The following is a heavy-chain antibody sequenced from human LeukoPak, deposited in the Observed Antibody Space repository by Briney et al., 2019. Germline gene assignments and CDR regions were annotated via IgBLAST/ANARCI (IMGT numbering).Heavy chain of an antibody. CDR2: IYYSGST. J-gene: IGHJ4*02. CDR3: ARVPPTYYYGSGSYYKAGFIDY. Sequence: SQTLSLTCTVSGGSISSGGYYWSWIRQHPGTGLEWIGYIYYSGSTYYNPSLKSRVTISVDTSKNQFSLKLSSVTAADTAVYYCARVPPTYYYGSGSYYKAGFIDYWGQGTLVTVSS. D-gene: IGHD3-10*01. CDR1: GGSISSGGYY. V-gene: IGHV4-31*03.